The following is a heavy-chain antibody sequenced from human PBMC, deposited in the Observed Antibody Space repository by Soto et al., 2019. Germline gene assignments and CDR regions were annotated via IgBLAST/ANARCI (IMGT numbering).Heavy chain of an antibody. CDR2: IYPGDSDT. J-gene: IGHJ6*02. Sequence: GESLKISCKGSGYSFTSYWIGWVRQMPGKGLEWMGIIYPGDSDTRYSPSFQGQVTISADKSISTAYLQWSSLKASGTAMYYCARGSGPYYYYYGMDVWGQGTTVTVSS. CDR3: ARGSGPYYYYYGMDV. CDR1: GYSFTSYW. V-gene: IGHV5-51*01. D-gene: IGHD2-15*01.